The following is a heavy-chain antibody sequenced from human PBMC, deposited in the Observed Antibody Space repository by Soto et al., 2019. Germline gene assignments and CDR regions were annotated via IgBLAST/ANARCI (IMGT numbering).Heavy chain of an antibody. D-gene: IGHD6-13*01. CDR1: GLNFGYFS. CDR3: ARDLGSWPNYDY. Sequence: GCLTLFGAASGLNFGYFSMDAVRQAPGKGLEWVSSISSSSSYIYYADSVKGRFTISRDNAKNSLYLQMNSLRAEDTAVYYCARDLGSWPNYDYSGQGTLVTVSS. V-gene: IGHV3-21*01. CDR2: ISSSSSYI. J-gene: IGHJ4*02.